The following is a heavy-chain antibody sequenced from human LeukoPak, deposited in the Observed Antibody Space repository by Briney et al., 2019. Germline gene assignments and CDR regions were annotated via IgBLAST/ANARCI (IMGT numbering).Heavy chain of an antibody. J-gene: IGHJ4*02. CDR2: IYYSGST. CDR1: GGSISSDY. D-gene: IGHD1-7*01. Sequence: SETLSLTCTFAGGSISSDYWNLIRQSPGKGLECIGYIYYSGSTNYNPSLKSRVTISVDTSKNQFSLKLSSVTAADTAVYYCARNRYNWNYGGFDYWGQGTLVTVSS. CDR3: ARNRYNWNYGGFDY. V-gene: IGHV4-59*01.